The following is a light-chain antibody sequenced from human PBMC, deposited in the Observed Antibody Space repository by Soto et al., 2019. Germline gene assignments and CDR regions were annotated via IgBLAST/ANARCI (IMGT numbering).Light chain of an antibody. Sequence: EVVITHSPATVSVSPGEGVTLSCRASQTISNDLAWYQQKPGQAPRLLIYGASTRATGVPARFSGGGSGTEFTLTISSLQSEDFAFYYCQQNNKWPPVTFGGGTKVDIK. CDR3: QQNNKWPPVT. CDR1: QTISND. V-gene: IGKV3-15*01. CDR2: GAS. J-gene: IGKJ4*01.